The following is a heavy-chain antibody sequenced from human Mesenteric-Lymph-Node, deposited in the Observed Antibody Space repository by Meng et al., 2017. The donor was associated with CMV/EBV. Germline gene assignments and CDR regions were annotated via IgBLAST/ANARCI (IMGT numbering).Heavy chain of an antibody. Sequence: GESLKISCAASGFTFSSYEMNWVRQAPGKGLEWVSYISSSGSTIYYADSVKGRFTISRDNAKNSLYLQMNSLRAEDTALYYCAGHPGSYYVDWFDPWGQGTLVTVSS. V-gene: IGHV3-48*03. CDR2: ISSSGSTI. J-gene: IGHJ5*02. D-gene: IGHD1-26*01. CDR1: GFTFSSYE. CDR3: AGHPGSYYVDWFDP.